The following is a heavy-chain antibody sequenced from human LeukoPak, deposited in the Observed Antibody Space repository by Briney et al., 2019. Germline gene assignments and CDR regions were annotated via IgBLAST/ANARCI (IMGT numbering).Heavy chain of an antibody. V-gene: IGHV1-24*01. CDR2: FDPEDGET. J-gene: IGHJ2*01. CDR3: ATGPRTQRYFDL. Sequence: ASVKVSCKVSGYTLTELSMHWVRQAPGKGLEWMGGFDPEDGETIYAQKFQGRVTMTEDTSTDTAYMELSSLRSEDTAVYYCATGPRTQRYFDLWGRGTLVTVSS. CDR1: GYTLTELS.